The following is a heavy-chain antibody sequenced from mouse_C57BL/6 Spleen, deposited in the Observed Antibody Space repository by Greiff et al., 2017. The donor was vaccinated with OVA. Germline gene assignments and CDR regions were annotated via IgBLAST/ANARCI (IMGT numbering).Heavy chain of an antibody. J-gene: IGHJ1*03. Sequence: VQLQQSGPELVKPGASVKISCKASGYTFTDYYMNWVKQSHGKSLEWIGDINPNNGGTSYNQKFKGKATLTVDKSSSTAYMELRSLTSEDSAVYYCARSRGLRPRYFDVWGTGTTVTVSS. D-gene: IGHD2-4*01. CDR2: INPNNGGT. V-gene: IGHV1-26*01. CDR1: GYTFTDYY. CDR3: ARSRGLRPRYFDV.